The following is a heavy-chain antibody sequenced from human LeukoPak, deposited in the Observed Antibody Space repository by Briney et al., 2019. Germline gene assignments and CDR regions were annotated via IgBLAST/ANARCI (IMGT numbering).Heavy chain of an antibody. CDR1: GYTFTGYY. Sequence: GASVKVSCKASGYTFTGYYMHWVRQAPGQGPEWMGWINPNSGGTNYAQKFQGRVTMTRDTSISTAYMELSRLRSDDTAVYYCARDRSGLYCSSTSCYGGDYWGQGTLVTVSS. V-gene: IGHV1-2*02. D-gene: IGHD2-2*01. CDR2: INPNSGGT. J-gene: IGHJ4*02. CDR3: ARDRSGLYCSSTSCYGGDY.